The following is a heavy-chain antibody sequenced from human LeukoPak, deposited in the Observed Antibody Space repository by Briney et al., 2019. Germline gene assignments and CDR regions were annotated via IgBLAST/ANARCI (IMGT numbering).Heavy chain of an antibody. CDR1: GYTFTGYY. CDR2: INPNSGGT. D-gene: IGHD6-19*01. Sequence: ASVKVSCKASGYTFTGYYMHWVRQAPGQGLEWMGLINPNSGGTNYAQKFQGRVTMTRDTSISTAYMELSRLRSDDTAVYYCARALGYSSGWYAAYDYWGQGTLVTVSS. J-gene: IGHJ4*02. V-gene: IGHV1-2*02. CDR3: ARALGYSSGWYAAYDY.